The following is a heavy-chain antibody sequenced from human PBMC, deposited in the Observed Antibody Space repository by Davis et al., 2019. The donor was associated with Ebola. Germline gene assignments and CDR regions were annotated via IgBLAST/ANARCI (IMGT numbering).Heavy chain of an antibody. D-gene: IGHD3-3*01. CDR3: AREMVMEWLLPHYYYYYGMDV. Sequence: PGGSLRLSCAASGFTFSSYSMNWVRQAPGKGLEWVSYISSSSSTIYYADSVKGRFTISRDNAKNSLYLQMNSLRDEDTAVYYCAREMVMEWLLPHYYYYYGMDVWGQGTTVTVSS. V-gene: IGHV3-48*02. J-gene: IGHJ6*02. CDR2: ISSSSSTI. CDR1: GFTFSSYS.